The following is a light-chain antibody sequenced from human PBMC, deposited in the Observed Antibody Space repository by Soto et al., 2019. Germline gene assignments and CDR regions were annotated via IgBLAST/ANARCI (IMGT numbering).Light chain of an antibody. Sequence: IVLTQSPVTLSLSPGERATLSCRASQSVSSSYLAWYQQKPGQAPRLLIYDASSRATGIPDRFSGGGSGTDFTLTISRLEPEDFAVYYCQQFSSYPLTFGGGTKV. CDR3: QQFSSYPLT. CDR1: QSVSSSY. CDR2: DAS. V-gene: IGKV3-20*01. J-gene: IGKJ4*01.